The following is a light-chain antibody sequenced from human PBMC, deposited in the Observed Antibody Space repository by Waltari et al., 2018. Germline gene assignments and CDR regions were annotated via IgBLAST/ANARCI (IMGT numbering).Light chain of an antibody. J-gene: IGKJ1*01. Sequence: DIVMTQSPLSLPVTPGEPASISCRSSQSLLHSNGHNQLGWYLQKPGQSPQLLIYLGSNRASGVPDRFGGSGSGTDFTLKISRVEAEDVGIYYCMQALQTPWTFGQGTKVEIK. CDR3: MQALQTPWT. CDR2: LGS. V-gene: IGKV2-28*01. CDR1: QSLLHSNGHNQ.